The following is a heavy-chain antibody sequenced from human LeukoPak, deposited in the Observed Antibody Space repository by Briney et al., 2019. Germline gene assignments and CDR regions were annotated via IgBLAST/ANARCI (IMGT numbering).Heavy chain of an antibody. CDR2: INHSGST. Sequence: SETLSLTCTVSGGSISSSSHYWGWIRQPPGKGLEWIGEINHSGSTNYNPSLKSRVTISVDTSKNQFSLKLSSVTAADTAVYYCASRGGGIAAAGTYYWGQGTLVTVSS. D-gene: IGHD6-13*01. J-gene: IGHJ4*02. CDR3: ASRGGGIAAAGTYY. CDR1: GGSISSSSHY. V-gene: IGHV4-39*07.